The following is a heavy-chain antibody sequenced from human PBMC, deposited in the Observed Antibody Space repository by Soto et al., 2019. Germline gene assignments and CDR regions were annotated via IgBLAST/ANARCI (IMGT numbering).Heavy chain of an antibody. D-gene: IGHD3-10*01. V-gene: IGHV4-31*03. Sequence: PSETLSLTCTVSCGSISSGGYYWSWIRQHPGKGLEWIGYIYYSGSTYYNPSLKSRVTISVDTSKNQFSLKLSSVTAADTAVYYCARGYGSGSYYYYYGMDVWGQGTTVTVSS. J-gene: IGHJ6*02. CDR1: CGSISSGGYY. CDR3: ARGYGSGSYYYYYGMDV. CDR2: IYYSGST.